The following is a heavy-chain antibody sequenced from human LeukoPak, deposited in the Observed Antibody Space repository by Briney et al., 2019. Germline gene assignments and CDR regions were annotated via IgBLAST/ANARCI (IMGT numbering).Heavy chain of an antibody. J-gene: IGHJ5*02. Sequence: ASVKVSCKASGGTFSSYAISWVRQAPGQGLEWMGGIIPIFGTANYAQKFQGRVTITADESTSTAYMELSSLRSEDTAVYYCARTPPYYYGSGSHYYWFDPWGQGTLVTVSS. CDR1: GGTFSSYA. CDR3: ARTPPYYYGSGSHYYWFDP. D-gene: IGHD3-10*01. CDR2: IIPIFGTA. V-gene: IGHV1-69*13.